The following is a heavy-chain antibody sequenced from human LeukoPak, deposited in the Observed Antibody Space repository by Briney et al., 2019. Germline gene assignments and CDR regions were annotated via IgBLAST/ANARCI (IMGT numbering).Heavy chain of an antibody. J-gene: IGHJ4*02. CDR2: IYPGDSDT. CDR3: VRTDTSGWYYFDY. Sequence: GESLKISCQGSGYTFTNYWIGWVRQMPGKGLECMGIIYPGDSDTRYSPSFQGQVTISADKSISTAYLQWSSLKASDTAMYYCVRTDTSGWYYFDYWGQGTLVTVSS. CDR1: GYTFTNYW. D-gene: IGHD6-19*01. V-gene: IGHV5-51*01.